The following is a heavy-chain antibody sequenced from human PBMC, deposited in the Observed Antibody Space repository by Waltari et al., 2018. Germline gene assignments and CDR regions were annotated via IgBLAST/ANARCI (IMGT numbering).Heavy chain of an antibody. CDR2: VNGDGRGA. J-gene: IGHJ4*02. D-gene: IGHD1-26*01. Sequence: EVHLVESGGGLVQPGGSLRLSCVASGFTFNTYKMNWFRQAPGKGLVWVSRVNGDGRGAGYADSVQGRFTVSRDNARNRLYLQMNSLRAEDTAVYYCARETEWGPDYWGQGTLVTVSS. CDR1: GFTFNTYK. CDR3: ARETEWGPDY. V-gene: IGHV3-74*01.